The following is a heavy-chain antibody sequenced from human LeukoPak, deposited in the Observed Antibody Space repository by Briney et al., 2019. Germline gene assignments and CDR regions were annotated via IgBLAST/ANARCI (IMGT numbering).Heavy chain of an antibody. D-gene: IGHD3-22*01. J-gene: IGHJ4*02. Sequence: GRSLRLSCAASGFTFSTYGIHWVRQAPGKGLEWVAVISYDGTNKYYADSVKGRFTVSRDNSKNTLYLQMNSLRAEDTAVYYCAKDRHHYDTSGYYPNDYWGQGTLVTVSS. CDR1: GFTFSTYG. V-gene: IGHV3-30*18. CDR2: ISYDGTNK. CDR3: AKDRHHYDTSGYYPNDY.